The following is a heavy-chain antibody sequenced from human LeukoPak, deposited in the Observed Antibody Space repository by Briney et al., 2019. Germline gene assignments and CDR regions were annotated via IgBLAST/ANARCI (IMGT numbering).Heavy chain of an antibody. J-gene: IGHJ3*02. CDR2: IIPIFGTA. D-gene: IGHD4-17*01. CDR1: GGTFSSYA. CDR3: ARDTDYGDGAFDI. Sequence: ASVKVSCKASGGTFSSYAISWVRQAPGRGLEWMGGIIPIFGTANYAQKFQGRVTITTDESTSTAYMELSSLRSEDTAVYYCARDTDYGDGAFDIWGQGTMVTVSS. V-gene: IGHV1-69*05.